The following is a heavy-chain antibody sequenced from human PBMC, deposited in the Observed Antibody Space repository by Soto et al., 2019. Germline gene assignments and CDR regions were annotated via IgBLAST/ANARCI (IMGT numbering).Heavy chain of an antibody. J-gene: IGHJ4*02. CDR3: AKEGGYYDSRGFYGFDY. CDR1: GFTFSSYD. D-gene: IGHD3-22*01. CDR2: ISYEGRNT. V-gene: IGHV3-30*18. Sequence: GGSLRLSCAVSGFTFSSYDMHWVRQAPGKGLECVAGISYEGRNTYYVDSVKGRFTISRDKSKNTLFLQMDSLRAEDTAVYYYAKEGGYYDSRGFYGFDYWGQGTLVTVSS.